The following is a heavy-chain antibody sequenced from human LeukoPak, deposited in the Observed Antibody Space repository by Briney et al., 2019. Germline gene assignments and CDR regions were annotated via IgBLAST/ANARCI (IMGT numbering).Heavy chain of an antibody. Sequence: GGSLRLSYAASGFTFTDHYMAWVRQVPGERLEWVARSRPKARSYTTEYAASVRGRFTISRHESENSLFLQMNSLRAEDTAIYYCVRGFNGFDSWGRGVLVTVSS. D-gene: IGHD2-8*01. CDR1: GFTFTDHY. CDR2: SRPKARSYTT. V-gene: IGHV3-72*01. CDR3: VRGFNGFDS. J-gene: IGHJ4*02.